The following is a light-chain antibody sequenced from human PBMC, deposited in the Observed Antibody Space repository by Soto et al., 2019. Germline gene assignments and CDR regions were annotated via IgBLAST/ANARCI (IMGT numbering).Light chain of an antibody. J-gene: IGKJ1*01. CDR1: HSVSPW. V-gene: IGKV1-5*03. CDR3: QQYSSSST. CDR2: RTS. Sequence: DIRMTQSPSTLSASVGGRVTITCRASHSVSPWLAWYQQKPGKAPKLLIYRTSSLQNGVPARFSGRGSGTAFFLTISNLQPDDFATYYCQQYSSSSTFGQGTRVELK.